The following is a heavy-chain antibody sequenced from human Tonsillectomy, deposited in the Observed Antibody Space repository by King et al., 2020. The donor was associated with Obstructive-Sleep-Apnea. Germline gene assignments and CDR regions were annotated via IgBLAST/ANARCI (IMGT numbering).Heavy chain of an antibody. CDR2: IRYDGSNK. D-gene: IGHD1-1*01. V-gene: IGHV3-30*02. J-gene: IGHJ6*02. Sequence: VQLVESGGGVVQPGRSLRLSCAASGFTFSSYGMHWVRQAPGKGLEWVAFIRYDGSNKYYADSVKGRFTISRDNSKNALYLQMNSLRAEDTAVYYCAKREEGGQLYYYDGMDVWGQGTTVTVSS. CDR1: GFTFSSYG. CDR3: AKREEGGQLYYYDGMDV.